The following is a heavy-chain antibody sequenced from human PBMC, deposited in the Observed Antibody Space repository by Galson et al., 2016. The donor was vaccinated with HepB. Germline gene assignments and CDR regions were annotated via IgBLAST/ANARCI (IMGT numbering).Heavy chain of an antibody. Sequence: SVKVSCKASGYTFTSFSIHWVRQAPGQGLEWMGCINAGNGNPRYSQKFQARVTFTRDTSASRAYMELSSLTSEDTAVYYCARDYGVGLVDFWFDPWGQGTLVTVSS. CDR3: ARDYGVGLVDFWFDP. CDR1: GYTFTSFS. J-gene: IGHJ5*02. CDR2: INAGNGNP. D-gene: IGHD3/OR15-3a*01. V-gene: IGHV1-3*01.